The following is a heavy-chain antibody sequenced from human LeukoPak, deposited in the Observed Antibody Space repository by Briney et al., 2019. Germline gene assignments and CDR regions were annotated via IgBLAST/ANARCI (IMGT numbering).Heavy chain of an antibody. CDR3: ARTYDSSGYYATFDY. Sequence: SETLSLTCTVSGGSISSGSYYWSWIRQPAGKGLEWIGRIYTSGSTNYNPSLKSRVTISVDTSKNQFSLKLSSVTAADTAVYYCARTYDSSGYYATFDYWGQGTLVTVSS. CDR1: GGSISSGSYY. V-gene: IGHV4-61*02. D-gene: IGHD3-22*01. J-gene: IGHJ4*02. CDR2: IYTSGST.